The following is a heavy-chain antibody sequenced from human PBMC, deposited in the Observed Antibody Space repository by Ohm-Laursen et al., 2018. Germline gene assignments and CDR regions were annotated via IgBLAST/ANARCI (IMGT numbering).Heavy chain of an antibody. Sequence: SLRLSCAATGFTFDNYAMHWVRQAPGKGLEWVSGITWNSGNRAYADSVMGRFTISRDNAKNSLYLQMNSLRVEDTALYYCAKGPSSASLDIWGQGTMVTVSS. D-gene: IGHD6-13*01. V-gene: IGHV3-9*01. CDR3: AKGPSSASLDI. J-gene: IGHJ3*02. CDR2: ITWNSGNR. CDR1: GFTFDNYA.